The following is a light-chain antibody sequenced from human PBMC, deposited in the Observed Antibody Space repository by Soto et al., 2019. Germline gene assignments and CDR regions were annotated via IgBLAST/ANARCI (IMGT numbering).Light chain of an antibody. J-gene: IGLJ2*01. CDR3: SSYTSSSTVV. CDR2: DVS. Sequence: QSALTQPASVSGSPGQSITISCTGTGSDVGGYSYVSWYQQHPGKAPKLMIYDVSNRPSGVSNRFSGSKSGNTASLTVSGLQAEDEADYYCSSYTSSSTVVFGGGTQLTVL. CDR1: GSDVGGYSY. V-gene: IGLV2-14*01.